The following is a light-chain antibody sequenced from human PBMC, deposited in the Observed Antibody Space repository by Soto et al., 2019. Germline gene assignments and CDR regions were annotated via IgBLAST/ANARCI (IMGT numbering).Light chain of an antibody. Sequence: EIVLTQSPGTLSLSPGDRDALSRRASETVSSDFLAWYQPKPGQAPRLIRYAASSRATGIHDRGRGSWAGTDGTLTSSRLEPEDVAVDYGQQYGNSPITVGQGTRLEIK. CDR3: QQYGNSPIT. J-gene: IGKJ5*01. CDR1: ETVSSDF. CDR2: AAS. V-gene: IGKV3-20*01.